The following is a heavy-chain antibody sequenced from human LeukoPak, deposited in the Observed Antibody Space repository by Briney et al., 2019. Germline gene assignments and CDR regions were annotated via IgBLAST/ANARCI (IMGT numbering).Heavy chain of an antibody. V-gene: IGHV3-30-3*01. CDR2: ISYDGSNK. D-gene: IGHD5-18*01. J-gene: IGHJ4*02. Sequence: GGSLRLSCAASGFTFSSYAMHWVRQAPGKGLEWVAVISYDGSNKYYADSVKGRFTISRDNSRNTLYLQMNSLRAEDTAVYYCAKEKGRGYSYDYIDYWGQGTLVTVSS. CDR3: AKEKGRGYSYDYIDY. CDR1: GFTFSSYA.